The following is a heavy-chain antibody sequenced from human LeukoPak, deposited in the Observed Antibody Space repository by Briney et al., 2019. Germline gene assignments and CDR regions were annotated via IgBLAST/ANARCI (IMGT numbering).Heavy chain of an antibody. Sequence: SETLSLTCTVSGGSISSGGYYWSWIRQHPGKGLEWIGYIYYSGSTYYNPSLKSRVTISVDTSKNQFSLKLSSVTAADTAVYYCARGMETYYYDSSGLNWFDPWGQGTLVTVSS. CDR3: ARGMETYYYDSSGLNWFDP. D-gene: IGHD3-22*01. CDR2: IYYSGST. CDR1: GGSISSGGYY. J-gene: IGHJ5*02. V-gene: IGHV4-31*03.